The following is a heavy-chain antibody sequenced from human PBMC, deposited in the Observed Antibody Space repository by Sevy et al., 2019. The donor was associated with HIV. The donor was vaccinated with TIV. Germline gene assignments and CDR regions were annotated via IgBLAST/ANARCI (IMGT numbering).Heavy chain of an antibody. CDR1: GFTFSSYG. CDR3: ARDRGFPYYYGMDV. CDR2: IWYDGSNK. D-gene: IGHD3-10*01. V-gene: IGHV3-33*01. Sequence: GGSLRLSCAASGFTFSSYGMHWVRQAPGKGLEWVAVIWYDGSNKYYADSVKGRFTISRDNSKNTLYLQMNSLRAEDTAVYYCARDRGFPYYYGMDVWGQGTTVTVSS. J-gene: IGHJ6*02.